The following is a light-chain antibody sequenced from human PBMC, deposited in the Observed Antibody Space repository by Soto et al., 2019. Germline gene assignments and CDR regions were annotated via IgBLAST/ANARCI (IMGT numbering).Light chain of an antibody. CDR1: SSNIGAGYD. J-gene: IGLJ1*01. Sequence: QAVVTQPPSVSGAPGQRVTISCTGSSSNIGAGYDVHWYQQLPGTAPKLLIYGNSNRPSGVPDRFSGSKSGTSASLAITGLQAEDEADYFCCSYAGSYSLRVFGIGTKLTVL. CDR3: CSYAGSYSLRV. CDR2: GNS. V-gene: IGLV1-40*01.